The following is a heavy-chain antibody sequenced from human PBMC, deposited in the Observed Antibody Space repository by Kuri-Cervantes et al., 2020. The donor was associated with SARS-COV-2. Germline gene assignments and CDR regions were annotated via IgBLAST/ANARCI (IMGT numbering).Heavy chain of an antibody. J-gene: IGHJ4*02. CDR1: GFTFSSYS. CDR2: ISSSSSYM. V-gene: IGHV3-21*01. CDR3: ARELGGGSV. Sequence: GEALKISCAASGFTFSSYSMNWVRQAPGKGLEWVSSISSSSSYMYYADSVKGRFTISRDNAKNSLYLQMNSLRAEDTAVYYCARELGGGSVWGQGTLVTVSS. D-gene: IGHD2-15*01.